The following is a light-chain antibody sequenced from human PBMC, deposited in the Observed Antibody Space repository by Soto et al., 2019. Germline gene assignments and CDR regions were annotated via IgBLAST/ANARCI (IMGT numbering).Light chain of an antibody. Sequence: EILLTQSPATLSLSPGERATLSCRASQSVSSYLAWYQQKPGQAPRLLIYDASNRATGIPARFSGSWSGTDFTLTISSLEPEDFAVYYCQQRSNWGFTFGAGTKVDIK. V-gene: IGKV3-11*01. J-gene: IGKJ3*01. CDR1: QSVSSY. CDR2: DAS. CDR3: QQRSNWGFT.